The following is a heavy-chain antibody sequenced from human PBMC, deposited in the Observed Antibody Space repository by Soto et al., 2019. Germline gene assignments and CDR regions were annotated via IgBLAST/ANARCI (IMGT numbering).Heavy chain of an antibody. J-gene: IGHJ4*02. CDR3: AGRYGGHFDY. V-gene: IGHV4-59*01. D-gene: IGHD1-26*01. CDR2: VYYSGRT. CDR1: GGSISSYY. Sequence: QVQLQESGPGLVKPSETLSLTCTVSGGSISSYYWSWIRQPPGKGLGWIGYVYYSGRTNYNPSIKSRVTISVDTSKKQFTLKVRSVTAADTAVYYCAGRYGGHFDYWGQGTLVTVSS.